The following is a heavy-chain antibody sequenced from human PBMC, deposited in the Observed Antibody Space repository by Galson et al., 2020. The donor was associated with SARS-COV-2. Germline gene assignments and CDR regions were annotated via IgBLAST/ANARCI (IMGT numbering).Heavy chain of an antibody. CDR3: ARLGRYSADY. CDR1: GFSFSSYG. CDR2: IWYDGSNK. V-gene: IGHV3-33*01. J-gene: IGHJ4*02. D-gene: IGHD5-12*01. Sequence: QLGESLKISCVASGFSFSSYGIHWVRQAPGKGLEWVAVIWYDGSNKYYVDSVKGRFTISRDNSKNTAYLQMDSLRVEDTAVYYCARLGRYSADYWGQGTLVTVSS.